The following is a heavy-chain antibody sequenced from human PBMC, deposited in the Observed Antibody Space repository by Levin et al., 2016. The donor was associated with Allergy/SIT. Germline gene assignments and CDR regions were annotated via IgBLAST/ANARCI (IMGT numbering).Heavy chain of an antibody. CDR3: ARDRHPPRPDYDFWSGYYPLYYYYYYGMDV. CDR2: INPSGGST. J-gene: IGHJ6*02. D-gene: IGHD3-3*01. Sequence: WVRQAPGQGLEWMGIINPSGGSTSYAQKFQGRVTMTRDTSTSTVYMELSSLRSEDTAVYYCARDRHPPRPDYDFWSGYYPLYYYYYYGMDVWGQGTTVTVSS. V-gene: IGHV1-46*01.